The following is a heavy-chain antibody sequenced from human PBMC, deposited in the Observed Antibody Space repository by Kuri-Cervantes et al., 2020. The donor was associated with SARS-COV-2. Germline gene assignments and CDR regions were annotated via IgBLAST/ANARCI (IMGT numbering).Heavy chain of an antibody. CDR2: IKQDGSEK. Sequence: SCAASGFTFSSYWMSWVRQAPGKGLEWVANIKQDGSEKYYVDSVKGRFTISRDNAKNSLYLQMNSLRAEDTAVYYCARDILSFLGTHYFDYWGQGTLVTVSS. CDR1: GFTFSSYW. CDR3: ARDILSFLGTHYFDY. J-gene: IGHJ4*02. D-gene: IGHD3-16*02. V-gene: IGHV3-7*01.